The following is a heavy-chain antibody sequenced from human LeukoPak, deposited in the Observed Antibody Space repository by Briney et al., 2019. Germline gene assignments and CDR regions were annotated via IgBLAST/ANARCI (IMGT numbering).Heavy chain of an antibody. J-gene: IGHJ3*02. CDR1: GGSISSGGYS. CDR3: ARAPYYYDSKAFDI. Sequence: SETLSLTCAVSGGSISSGGYSWSWIRQPPGKGLEWIGDIYHSGSTYYNPSLKSRVTISVDRSKNQFSLKLSSVTAADTAVYYCARAPYYYDSKAFDIWGQGTMVTVSS. D-gene: IGHD3-22*01. CDR2: IYHSGST. V-gene: IGHV4-30-2*01.